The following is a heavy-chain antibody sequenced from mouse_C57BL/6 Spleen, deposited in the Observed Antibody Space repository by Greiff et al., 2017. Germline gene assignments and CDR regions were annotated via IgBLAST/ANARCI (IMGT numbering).Heavy chain of an antibody. Sequence: EVMLVEPGGGLVKPGGSLKLSCAASGFTFSSYTMSWVRQTPEKRLEWVATISGGGGKTYYPDSVKSRFTISRAKAKNTLYLQMSSLRSEDTALYYCARHWDYGFPFAYWGQGALVTVSA. D-gene: IGHD2-2*01. V-gene: IGHV5-9*01. CDR3: ARHWDYGFPFAY. CDR2: ISGGGGKT. J-gene: IGHJ3*01. CDR1: GFTFSSYT.